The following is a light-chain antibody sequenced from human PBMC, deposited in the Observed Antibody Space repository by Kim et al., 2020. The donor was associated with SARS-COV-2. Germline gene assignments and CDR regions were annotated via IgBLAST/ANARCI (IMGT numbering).Light chain of an antibody. CDR3: TSYTSSSTFV. V-gene: IGLV2-14*04. CDR1: RDDVSGFNY. CDR2: DVD. J-gene: IGLJ1*01. Sequence: QSFTFSSTGTRDDVSGFNYVSWYQQHPGKAPELMIYDVDKRPSGVSNRFSGSKSGSTASLTSYGLQAEDEADYYCTSYTSSSTFVFGTGTKVTVL.